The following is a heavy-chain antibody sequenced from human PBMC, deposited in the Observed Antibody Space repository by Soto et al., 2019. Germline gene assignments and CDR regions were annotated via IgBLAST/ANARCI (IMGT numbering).Heavy chain of an antibody. V-gene: IGHV1-69*08. CDR2: IIPILGIA. CDR1: GGTFSSYT. CDR3: ARDLSTTGY. Sequence: QVQLVQSGAEVKKPGSSVKVSCKASGGTFSSYTISWVRQAPGQGLEWMGRIIPILGIANYAQKFQGRVTMTADKSTSTAYMELSSLRSEDTAGYYCARDLSTTGYWGQGTLVTGSS. J-gene: IGHJ4*02. D-gene: IGHD4-17*01.